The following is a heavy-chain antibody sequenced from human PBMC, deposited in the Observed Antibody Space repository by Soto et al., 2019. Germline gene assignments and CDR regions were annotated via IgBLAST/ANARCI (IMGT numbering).Heavy chain of an antibody. D-gene: IGHD5-12*01. J-gene: IGHJ6*02. CDR1: GYGFSTHC. CDR2: IFPSDSDT. V-gene: IGHV5-51*01. CDR3: ATPGGFGMDV. Sequence: GEAQKNSCNVSGYGFSTHCIGWVRQMPGKGLEWMGIIFPSDSDTRYTPSFQGQVTISADKSINTAYLQWNSLKASDTAMYYCATPGGFGMDVWGQGTQVPVSS.